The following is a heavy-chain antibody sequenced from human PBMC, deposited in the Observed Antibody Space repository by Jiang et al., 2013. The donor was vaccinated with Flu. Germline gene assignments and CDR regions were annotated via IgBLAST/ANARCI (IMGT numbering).Heavy chain of an antibody. J-gene: IGHJ4*02. V-gene: IGHV3-21*01. D-gene: IGHD3-16*01. CDR2: ISSSSSYI. CDR3: ARTTIGWGADY. CDR1: FSSYS. Sequence: FSSYSMNWVRQAPGKGLEWVSSISSSSSYIYYADSVKGRFTISRDNAKNSLYLQMNSLRAEDTAVYYCARTTIGWGADYWGQGTLVTVSS.